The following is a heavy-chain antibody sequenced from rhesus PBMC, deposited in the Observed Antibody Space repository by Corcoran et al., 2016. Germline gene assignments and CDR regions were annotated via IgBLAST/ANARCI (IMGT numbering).Heavy chain of an antibody. Sequence: QVQLQESGPGLVKPSETLSLTCAVSGASISSYWWSWIRQPPGTGLEWIGEIKENSGSTYNNPARKRQGTISKDASKNQFSLKLSSVTAADTAGYYCATIRGGLDSWGQGVVVTVSS. J-gene: IGHJ6*01. CDR3: ATIRGGLDS. CDR1: GASISSYW. V-gene: IGHV4-80*01. CDR2: IKENSGST.